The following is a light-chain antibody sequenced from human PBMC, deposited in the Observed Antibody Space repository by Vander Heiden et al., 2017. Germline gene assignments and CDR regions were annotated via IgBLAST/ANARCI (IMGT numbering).Light chain of an antibody. CDR3: QQYFSTPLT. Sequence: DIVMTQSPDSLAVSLGERATINCKSSQRVLHSSKDKNYLAWYQQKPGQPPKLLIYWASNRESGVPDRFTGSGSGTDFTLTISSLQAEDVAVYYCQQYFSTPLTFGGGTKVEIK. CDR2: WAS. V-gene: IGKV4-1*01. CDR1: QRVLHSSKDKNY. J-gene: IGKJ4*01.